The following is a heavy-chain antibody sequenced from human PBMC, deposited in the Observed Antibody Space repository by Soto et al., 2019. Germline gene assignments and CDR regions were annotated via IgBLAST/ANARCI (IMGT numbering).Heavy chain of an antibody. V-gene: IGHV5-51*01. CDR3: ASTTPYSYDSSGNYYGMDV. CDR1: GYSFTSYW. J-gene: IGHJ6*02. Sequence: PGESLKISCKGSGYSFTSYWIGWVRQMPGKGLEWMGIIYPGDSDTRYSPSFQGQVTTSADKSISTAYLQWSSLKASDTAMYYCASTTPYSYDSSGNYYGMDVWGQGTTVTASS. CDR2: IYPGDSDT. D-gene: IGHD3-22*01.